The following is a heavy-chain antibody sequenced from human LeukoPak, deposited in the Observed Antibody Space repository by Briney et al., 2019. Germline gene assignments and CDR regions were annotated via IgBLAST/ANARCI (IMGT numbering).Heavy chain of an antibody. Sequence: GGSLRLSCAAAGFTFSSYEMNWVRQAPGKGLEWVSYISSSANTIYYADSVKGRFTISRDNAKNSLSLQMNSLRAEDTAVYYCARKRSGYWFDYWGQGTLVTVSS. CDR3: ARKRSGYWFDY. V-gene: IGHV3-48*03. J-gene: IGHJ4*02. CDR2: ISSSANTI. CDR1: GFTFSSYE. D-gene: IGHD3-3*01.